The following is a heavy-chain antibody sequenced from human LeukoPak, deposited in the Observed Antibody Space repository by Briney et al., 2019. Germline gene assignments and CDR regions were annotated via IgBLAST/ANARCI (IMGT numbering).Heavy chain of an antibody. V-gene: IGHV3-30*02. CDR2: IRYDGNNK. CDR1: GFTFSSSA. Sequence: GRSLRLSCVASGFTFSSSAMHWVRQAPGKGLEWVAFIRYDGNNKYYADSVKGRLTITRDNSKNTLYLQMNSLRAADTAVYYCAKGYRNHLLILLDSWGQGTLVTVSS. J-gene: IGHJ5*01. CDR3: AKGYRNHLLILLDS. D-gene: IGHD3-16*01.